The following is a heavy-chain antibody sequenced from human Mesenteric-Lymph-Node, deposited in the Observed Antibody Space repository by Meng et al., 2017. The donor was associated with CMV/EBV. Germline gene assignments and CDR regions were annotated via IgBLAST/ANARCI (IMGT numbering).Heavy chain of an antibody. J-gene: IGHJ4*02. CDR2: INHSGST. V-gene: IGHV4-34*01. CDR1: GGSFSGYY. D-gene: IGHD3-9*01. CDR3: ARGSSYDILTGYFDY. Sequence: LPEWGAGLLKPSDPLSVMCAVYGGSFSGYYWNWIRQSPEKGLEWIGEINHSGSTTYNPSFTSRIIISVDTSTNQISLNMSSVTAADTAVYYCARGSSYDILTGYFDYWGQGALVTVSS.